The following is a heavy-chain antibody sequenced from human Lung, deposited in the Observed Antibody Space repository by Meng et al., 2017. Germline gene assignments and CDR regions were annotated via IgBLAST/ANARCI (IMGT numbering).Heavy chain of an antibody. CDR1: GYNFPDYY. D-gene: IGHD6-25*01. V-gene: IGHV1-2*06. CDR3: ARDEDISAAGKLFGDY. Sequence: QVPLGQSGADVKKPGASVKVSCKPSGYNFPDYYIHWVRRAPGQGLEWMGRINPKSGDTHYAQKFQARVTMTGDTSISTAYMELSGLRSDDTAMYYCARDEDISAAGKLFGDYWGQGTLVTVSS. CDR2: INPKSGDT. J-gene: IGHJ4*02.